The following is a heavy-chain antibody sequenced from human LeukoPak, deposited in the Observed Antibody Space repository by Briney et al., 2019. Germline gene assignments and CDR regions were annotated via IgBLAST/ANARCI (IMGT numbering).Heavy chain of an antibody. Sequence: PGGTLRLSCAASGHDFATYWMFWVRQAPAKGLVYVAQINSDGSGAAYGDSAKGRFSISRDNAKNSLFLYMSGLRAEDTAVYYCARGTSTAPGIDYWGQGTLVAVSS. CDR1: GHDFATYW. V-gene: IGHV3-74*01. CDR3: ARGTSTAPGIDY. D-gene: IGHD6-13*01. J-gene: IGHJ4*02. CDR2: INSDGSGA.